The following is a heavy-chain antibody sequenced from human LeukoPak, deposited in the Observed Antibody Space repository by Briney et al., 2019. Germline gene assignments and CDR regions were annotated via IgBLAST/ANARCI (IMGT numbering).Heavy chain of an antibody. Sequence: GGSLRLSCAASGFTFSSFAMSWVRQAPGKGLAWVSAISVDGSMGHYSDSVKGRFSISRDNSKNTLYLQMDSLRAEDTALYYCAQGSYGDYGGQLQNWGQGTLVTSPQ. D-gene: IGHD4-23*01. V-gene: IGHV3-23*01. CDR3: AQGSYGDYGGQLQN. CDR2: ISVDGSMG. J-gene: IGHJ1*01. CDR1: GFTFSSFA.